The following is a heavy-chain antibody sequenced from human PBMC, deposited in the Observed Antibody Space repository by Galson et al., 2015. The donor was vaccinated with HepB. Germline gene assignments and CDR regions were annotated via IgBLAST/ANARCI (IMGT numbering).Heavy chain of an antibody. V-gene: IGHV3-15*07. CDR1: GFTFSNAG. J-gene: IGHJ3*02. Sequence: SLRLSCAASGFTFSNAGMNWARQAPGKGLEWVGRIKSKTDGGTTDYAAPGKGRFTSSRDNSTNDLYLQMNSVRAEDTAVYYCEKYPHSGSYYDDAFDIWGPGTMVTVSS. D-gene: IGHD1-26*01. CDR2: IKSKTDGGTT. CDR3: EKYPHSGSYYDDAFDI.